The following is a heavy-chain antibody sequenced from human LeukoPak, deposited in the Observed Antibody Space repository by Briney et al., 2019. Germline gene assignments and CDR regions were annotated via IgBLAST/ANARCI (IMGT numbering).Heavy chain of an antibody. CDR1: SGSIRSDY. V-gene: IGHV4-59*01. CDR3: ARAPKWQLGLFDY. CDR2: IYYSGST. J-gene: IGHJ4*02. Sequence: SETLSLTCTVPSGSIRSDYWSWIPRPPGKGLEGNGYIYYSGSTNYNPSLKSRVTLSIDTSKKQFSMKLSSVTAADTAVYYCARAPKWQLGLFDYWGQGTLVTVSS. D-gene: IGHD6-13*01.